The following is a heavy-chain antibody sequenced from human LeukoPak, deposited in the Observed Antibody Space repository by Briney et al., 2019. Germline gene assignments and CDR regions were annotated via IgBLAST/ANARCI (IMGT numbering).Heavy chain of an antibody. CDR2: IYYSGST. CDR3: ARARMTTKLNWFDP. J-gene: IGHJ5*01. CDR1: GGSISSGGYY. V-gene: IGHV4-31*03. Sequence: SETLSLTCTVSGGSISSGGYYWSWIRQHPGKGLEWIGYIYYSGSTYYNPSLKSRVTISVDTSKNQFSLKLSSVTAADTAVYYCARARMTTKLNWFDPWGQGTLVTVSS. D-gene: IGHD4-11*01.